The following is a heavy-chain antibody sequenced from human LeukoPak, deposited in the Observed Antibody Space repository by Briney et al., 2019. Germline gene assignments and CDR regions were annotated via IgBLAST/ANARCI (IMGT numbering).Heavy chain of an antibody. J-gene: IGHJ3*02. D-gene: IGHD5-12*01. V-gene: IGHV3-23*01. CDR2: ISGSGGST. Sequence: GGSLRLSCAASRFTFSSYGMSWVRQAPGKGLEWVSVISGSGGSTYYADSVKGRFAISRDNSKNTLYLQMNSLRAEDTAVYYCAKVLNSGYDLNALDIWGQGTMVTVSS. CDR1: RFTFSSYG. CDR3: AKVLNSGYDLNALDI.